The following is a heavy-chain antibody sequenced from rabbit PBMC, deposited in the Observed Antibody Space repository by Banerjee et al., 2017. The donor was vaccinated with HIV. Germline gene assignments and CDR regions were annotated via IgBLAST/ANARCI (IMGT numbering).Heavy chain of an antibody. J-gene: IGHJ4*01. V-gene: IGHV1S45*01. D-gene: IGHD8-1*01. CDR2: IGAAST. Sequence: QEQLEESGGDLVKPEGSLTLTCTASGFSFSSNYWLCWVRQAPGKGLEWIACIGAASTYYATWAEGRFTISKNSSTTVTLQMTSLTAADTATYFCARGTGSSNYDPYFNLWGPGTLVTVS. CDR1: GFSFSSNYW. CDR3: ARGTGSSNYDPYFNL.